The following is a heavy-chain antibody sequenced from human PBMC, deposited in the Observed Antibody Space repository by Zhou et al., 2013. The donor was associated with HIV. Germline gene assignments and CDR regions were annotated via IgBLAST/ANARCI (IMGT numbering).Heavy chain of an antibody. CDR2: INPNSGGT. D-gene: IGHD2-2*01. V-gene: IGHV1-2*02. J-gene: IGHJ3*02. CDR1: GYTFTGYY. Sequence: QVQLVQSGAEVKKPGASVKVSCKASGYTFTGYYMHWVRQVPGQGLEWMGWINPNSGGTNYAQKFQGRVTMTRDTSISTAYMELSRLRSDDTAVYYCARGYIVVVPAAIGAFDIWGQGTMVTVSS. CDR3: ARGYIVVVPAAIGAFDI.